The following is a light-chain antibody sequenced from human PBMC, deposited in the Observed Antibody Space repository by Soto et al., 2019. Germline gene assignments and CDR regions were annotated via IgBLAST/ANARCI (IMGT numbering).Light chain of an antibody. V-gene: IGLV2-8*01. J-gene: IGLJ3*02. CDR3: SSYAGRTNVV. Sequence: QSALTQPPSASGSPGQSVTISCTGTSSDVGGYNYVSWYQHNPGKAPKLMIYEVSKRPSGVPDRFSGSKSGNTASLTVSGLEAEDEADYYCSSYAGRTNVVFGGGTKLTVL. CDR1: SSDVGGYNY. CDR2: EVS.